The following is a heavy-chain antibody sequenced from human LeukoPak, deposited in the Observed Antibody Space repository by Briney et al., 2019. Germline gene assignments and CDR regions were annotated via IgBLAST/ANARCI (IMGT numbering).Heavy chain of an antibody. V-gene: IGHV1-2*02. CDR1: GYTFTGYY. D-gene: IGHD2-2*01. Sequence: ASVKVSCKASGYTFTGYYMHWVRQAPGQGLEWMGWINPNSGGTNYAQKFQGRVTMTRDTSISTAYMELSRLRSDDTAVYYCARYRSSTSCYDGFDYWGQGTLVTVSS. CDR3: ARYRSSTSCYDGFDY. J-gene: IGHJ4*02. CDR2: INPNSGGT.